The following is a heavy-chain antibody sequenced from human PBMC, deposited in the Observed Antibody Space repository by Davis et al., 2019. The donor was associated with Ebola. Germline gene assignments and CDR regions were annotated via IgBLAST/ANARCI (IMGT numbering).Heavy chain of an antibody. J-gene: IGHJ5*02. CDR1: GGSISGRSYY. D-gene: IGHD3-10*01. CDR3: ARRGGTRGWFDP. V-gene: IGHV4-39*01. Sequence: MPSETLSLTCTVSGGSISGRSYYWGWIRQSPGKGLEWIASMSYSGNTYYNPSLKSRLTISVDTSRNQFSLKLSSVTAADTAVYYCARRGGTRGWFDPWGQGTLVTVSS. CDR2: MSYSGNT.